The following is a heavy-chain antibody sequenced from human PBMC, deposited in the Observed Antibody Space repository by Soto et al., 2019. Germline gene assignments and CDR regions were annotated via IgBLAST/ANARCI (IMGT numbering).Heavy chain of an antibody. V-gene: IGHV3-21*01. D-gene: IGHD6-13*01. J-gene: IGHJ6*03. CDR3: AGEGIAASGTFYYYHYVDF. CDR1: GFTFSSYS. Sequence: EVQLVESGGGLVKPGGSLRLSCAASGFTFSSYSMNWVRQAPGKGLEWVSSILSSSSYIYYADSVKGRFTISRDNAKNSLYVQMNSLRAEDTAVYYCAGEGIAASGTFYYYHYVDFWGKGTAVTVSS. CDR2: ILSSSSYI.